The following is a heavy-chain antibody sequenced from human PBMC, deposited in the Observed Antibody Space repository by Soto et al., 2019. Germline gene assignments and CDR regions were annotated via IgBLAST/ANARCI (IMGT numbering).Heavy chain of an antibody. J-gene: IGHJ4*02. CDR2: IYYSGST. CDR1: GGSRISGGYY. Sequence: SETLSLTCTVAGGSRISGGYYWSWLRQHPGKGLEWIGYIYYSGSTYYNPSLKSRVTISVDTSKNQFSLKLSSVTAADTAVYYCASRRKTRNSSSLRLDYWGQGTLVTVSS. V-gene: IGHV4-31*03. CDR3: ASRRKTRNSSSLRLDY. D-gene: IGHD6-6*01.